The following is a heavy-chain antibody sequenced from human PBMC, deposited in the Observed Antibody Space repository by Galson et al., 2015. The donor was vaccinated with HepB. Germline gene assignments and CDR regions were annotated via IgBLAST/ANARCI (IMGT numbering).Heavy chain of an antibody. V-gene: IGHV3-20*04. CDR3: AREMGRHYWYFDL. CDR1: AFSLDESG. J-gene: IGHJ2*01. Sequence: SLRLSCAVSAFSLDESGMRWVPQFPGKGLQWLSGIRWDGGSTAHAESLKGRFTISRESAKKSLFLQMDRLGAEDTAPYYCAREMGRHYWYFDLWGSGTLVTVSS. D-gene: IGHD2-15*01. CDR2: IRWDGGST.